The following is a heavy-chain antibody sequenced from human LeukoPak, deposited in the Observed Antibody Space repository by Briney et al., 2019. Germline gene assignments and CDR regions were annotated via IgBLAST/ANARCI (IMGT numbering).Heavy chain of an antibody. Sequence: GASVKVSCKASGYTFTSYAMHWVRQAPGQRLEWMGWINAGNGNTKYSQEFQGRVTITRDTSASTAYMELSSLRSEDMAVYYCARDPRVYYYDSSGSVYFDYWGQGTLVTVSS. CDR3: ARDPRVYYYDSSGSVYFDY. D-gene: IGHD3-22*01. CDR1: GYTFTSYA. CDR2: INAGNGNT. V-gene: IGHV1-3*03. J-gene: IGHJ4*02.